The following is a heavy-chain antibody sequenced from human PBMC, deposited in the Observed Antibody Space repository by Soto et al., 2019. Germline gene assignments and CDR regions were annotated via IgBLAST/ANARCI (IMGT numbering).Heavy chain of an antibody. J-gene: IGHJ5*02. Sequence: QLQLQESGSGLLKPSQTLSLNCSVSGDSISSGGLSWNWLRQSPGRGLEWIGYIYYPGLTYYNPSLKSRVLNAPDTFEKQVSLSLSSVTAADSAVYYCARGRRSKTATAGTGWFDPWGPGTLVTVSS. CDR3: ARGRRSKTATAGTGWFDP. D-gene: IGHD6-13*01. CDR1: GDSISSGGLS. V-gene: IGHV4-30-2*06. CDR2: IYYPGLT.